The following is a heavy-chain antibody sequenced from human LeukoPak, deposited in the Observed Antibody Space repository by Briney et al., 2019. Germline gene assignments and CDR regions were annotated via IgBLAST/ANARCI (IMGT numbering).Heavy chain of an antibody. V-gene: IGHV4-34*01. CDR2: INHSGST. CDR3: ASTARGYSYGSFDY. CDR1: GGSFSGYY. Sequence: PSETLSLTCAVYGGSFSGYYWSWIRQPPGKGLEWIGEINHSGSTNYNPSLKSRVTISVDTSKNQFSLKLSSVTAADTAVYYCASTARGYSYGSFDYWGQGTLVTVSS. J-gene: IGHJ4*02. D-gene: IGHD5-18*01.